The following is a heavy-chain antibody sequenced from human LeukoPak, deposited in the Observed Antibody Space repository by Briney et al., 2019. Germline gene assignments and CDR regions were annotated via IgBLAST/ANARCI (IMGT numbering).Heavy chain of an antibody. J-gene: IGHJ3*02. D-gene: IGHD2-15*01. CDR3: ARERYCSCYRCSRDTKDGGFEI. CDR2: ISTTA. V-gene: IGHV3-21*01. Sequence: GGSLRLSCAASGFTFSSYSFFWVRQAPGKGLEWVSSISTTADYADSLKGRFTISRDNSKNTLYLQMNSLRAEDTAVYYCARERYCSCYRCSRDTKDGGFEIRGQGTMVTVSS. CDR1: GFTFSSYS.